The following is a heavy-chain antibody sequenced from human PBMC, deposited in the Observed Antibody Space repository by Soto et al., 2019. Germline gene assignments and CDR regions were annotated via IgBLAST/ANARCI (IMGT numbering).Heavy chain of an antibody. D-gene: IGHD2-2*01. V-gene: IGHV1-46*01. CDR3: SIDLFIVVVPTTFYYYGMDV. Sequence: ASVKVSCKASGYTFTSYYMHWVRQAPGQGLEWMGIINTSGGSTSYAQKFQGRVTMTRDTSTSTVYMEMSSLRSEDTAVYYCSIDLFIVVVPTTFYYYGMDVWGQGTTVTVSS. J-gene: IGHJ6*02. CDR1: GYTFTSYY. CDR2: INTSGGST.